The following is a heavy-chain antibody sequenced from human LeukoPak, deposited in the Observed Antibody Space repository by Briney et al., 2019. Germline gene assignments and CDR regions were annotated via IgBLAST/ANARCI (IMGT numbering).Heavy chain of an antibody. CDR3: ASDGYSGSYRGSYY. Sequence: SMKVSCKASGGTFSSYAISWVRQAPGQGLEWMGRIIPIFGIANYAQKFQGRVTITADKSTSTAYMELSSLRSEDTAVYYCASDGYSGSYRGSYYWGQGTLVTVSS. V-gene: IGHV1-69*04. D-gene: IGHD1-26*01. CDR2: IIPIFGIA. J-gene: IGHJ4*02. CDR1: GGTFSSYA.